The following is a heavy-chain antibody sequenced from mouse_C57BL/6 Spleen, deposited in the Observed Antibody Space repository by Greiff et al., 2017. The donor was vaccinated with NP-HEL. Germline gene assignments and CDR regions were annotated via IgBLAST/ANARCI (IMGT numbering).Heavy chain of an antibody. CDR1: GFNIKDYY. V-gene: IGHV14-1*01. J-gene: IGHJ4*01. CDR2: IDPEDGDT. Sequence: VHVKQSGAELVRPGASVKLSCTASGFNIKDYYMHWVKQRPEQGLEWIGRIDPEDGDTEYAPKFQGKATMTADTSSNTSYLQRSRLTSEDTAVYYCTTSHHYYAMDYWGQGTSVTVSS. CDR3: TTSHHYYAMDY.